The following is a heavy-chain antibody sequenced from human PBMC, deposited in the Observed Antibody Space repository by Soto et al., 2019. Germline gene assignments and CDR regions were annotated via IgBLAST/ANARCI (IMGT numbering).Heavy chain of an antibody. Sequence: QLQLQESGPGLVKPSETLSLTCTVSGGSISSSSYYWGWIRQPPGKGLEWIGSIYYSGSTYYNPPLKSRLTIAVDTSKNQFSLKLSPVTAADTAVYYCARASGGNPLFDYWGQGTLVTVSS. V-gene: IGHV4-39*01. CDR1: GGSISSSSYY. CDR3: ARASGGNPLFDY. J-gene: IGHJ4*02. CDR2: IYYSGST. D-gene: IGHD2-15*01.